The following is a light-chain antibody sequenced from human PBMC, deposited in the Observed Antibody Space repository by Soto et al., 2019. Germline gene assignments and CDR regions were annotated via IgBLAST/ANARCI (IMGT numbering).Light chain of an antibody. CDR1: QNITTC. V-gene: IGKV1-39*01. CDR2: AAS. Sequence: DIHMTQSPSSLSASIRDRVSITCRASQNITTCLHWYQQRPGRSPNLLIYAASHLQNGVPSRFSSSGSAPDFTLTIDSLQPEDFATYYCQQSYTASWTFGQGTKVESK. CDR3: QQSYTASWT. J-gene: IGKJ1*01.